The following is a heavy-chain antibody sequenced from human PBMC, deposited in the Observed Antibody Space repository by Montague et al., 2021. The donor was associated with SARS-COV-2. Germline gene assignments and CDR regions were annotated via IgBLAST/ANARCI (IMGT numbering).Heavy chain of an antibody. D-gene: IGHD6-13*01. CDR2: ISSSSSTI. CDR3: ARATGRAALGKSDYFDY. J-gene: IGHJ4*02. CDR1: GFTFSSYS. V-gene: IGHV3-48*02. Sequence: SLRLSCAASGFTFSSYSMNWVRQAPGKGLEWVAHISSSSSTIYYADSVKGRFTISRDNFKNTLYLQMNSLRDEDTAVYYCARATGRAALGKSDYFDYWGQGTLVTVSS.